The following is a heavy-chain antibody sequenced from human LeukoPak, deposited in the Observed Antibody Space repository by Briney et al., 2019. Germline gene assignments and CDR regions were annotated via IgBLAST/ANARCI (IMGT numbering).Heavy chain of an antibody. CDR2: IIPIFGTA. D-gene: IGHD5-12*01. Sequence: ASVKVSCKASGGTFSSYAISWVRQAPGQGLEWMEGIIPIFGTANYAQKFQGRVTITTDESTSTAYMELSSLRSEDTAVYYCARVSGYDSHWFDPWGQGTLVTVSS. V-gene: IGHV1-69*05. CDR3: ARVSGYDSHWFDP. CDR1: GGTFSSYA. J-gene: IGHJ5*02.